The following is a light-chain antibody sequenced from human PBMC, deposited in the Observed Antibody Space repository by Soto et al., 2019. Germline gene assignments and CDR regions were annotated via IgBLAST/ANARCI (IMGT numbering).Light chain of an antibody. CDR2: DAS. CDR3: QQYNSYIFT. CDR1: QSISSW. J-gene: IGKJ3*01. V-gene: IGKV1-5*01. Sequence: DIQMTQSPSTLSASVGDRVTITCRASQSISSWLAWYQQKPGKAPKLLIFDASSLESGVPSRFSGSGSGTEFTLTIKSMQPDAYGTYYCQQYNSYIFTFGPGTKVDIK.